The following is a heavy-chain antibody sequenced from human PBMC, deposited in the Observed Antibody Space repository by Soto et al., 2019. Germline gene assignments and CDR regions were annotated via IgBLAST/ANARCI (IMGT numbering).Heavy chain of an antibody. J-gene: IGHJ4*02. V-gene: IGHV3-30-3*01. Sequence: QVQLVESGGGVVQPGGSLRLSCAASGFTFSSHTMHWVRQAPGKGLEWLSLMSHDGNIKFYADSVKGRFTISRDNSKNILYLQMNNLRAEDTALYYCASTQFLIIVAGGNYWGQGTLVTVSS. D-gene: IGHD2-15*01. CDR1: GFTFSSHT. CDR3: ASTQFLIIVAGGNY. CDR2: MSHDGNIK.